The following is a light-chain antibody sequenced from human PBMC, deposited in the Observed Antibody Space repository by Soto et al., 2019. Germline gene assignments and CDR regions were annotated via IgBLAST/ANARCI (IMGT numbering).Light chain of an antibody. CDR3: QQYKSDTWT. J-gene: IGKJ1*01. CDR2: GTS. V-gene: IGKV1-12*01. Sequence: DIHMAQAQSSVAASVGDRVTITCRASQGISSRXAWYQQEAGKAPKLLISGTSTLQRGVPSRFSGSGSGTEFTLPISSLQPEDFSTYYCQQYKSDTWTFGQGTKVDIK. CDR1: QGISSR.